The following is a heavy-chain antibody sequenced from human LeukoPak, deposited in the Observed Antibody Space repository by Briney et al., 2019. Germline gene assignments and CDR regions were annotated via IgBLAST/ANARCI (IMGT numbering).Heavy chain of an antibody. CDR1: GGTFSSYA. D-gene: IGHD2/OR15-2a*01. V-gene: IGHV1-69*13. Sequence: GASVKVSCKASGGTFSSYAISWVRQAPGQGLEWMGGIIPIFGTANYTQKFQGRVTITADESTSTAYMELSSLRSEDTAVYYCATEVLKLRLGGTFRDYWGQGTLVTVSS. CDR2: IIPIFGTA. CDR3: ATEVLKLRLGGTFRDY. J-gene: IGHJ4*02.